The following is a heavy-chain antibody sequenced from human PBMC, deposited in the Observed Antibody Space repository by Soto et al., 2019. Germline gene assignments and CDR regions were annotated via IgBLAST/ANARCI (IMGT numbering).Heavy chain of an antibody. Sequence: EVQLVESGGGLVQPGGSLNLSCTASGFTFSDSWMTWVRQAPGKGLEWVARIKPDESEKKYADSVKGRFSISRDNAKNSMYLQMDSLRGEDTAVYYCVRGGSNYASWGQGTLVTVSS. J-gene: IGHJ5*02. V-gene: IGHV3-7*01. CDR3: VRGGSNYAS. CDR2: IKPDESEK. CDR1: GFTFSDSW. D-gene: IGHD4-4*01.